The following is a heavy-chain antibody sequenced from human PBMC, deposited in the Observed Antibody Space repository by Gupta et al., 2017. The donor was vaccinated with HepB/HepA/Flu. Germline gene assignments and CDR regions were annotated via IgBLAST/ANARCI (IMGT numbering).Heavy chain of an antibody. J-gene: IGHJ4*02. CDR3: TRDRGL. V-gene: IGHV3-74*01. CDR1: GLTFSSFW. D-gene: IGHD2-15*01. Sequence: EVELVESGGGLVQPGGSPSLSCAASGLTFSSFWMHWVRQIPGKGLVWVSRISGDGTRTNYADFVKGRFTVSRDNAKNTLFLEMNSLAAEDTAVYYCTRDRGLWGQGTLVSVSS. CDR2: ISGDGTRT.